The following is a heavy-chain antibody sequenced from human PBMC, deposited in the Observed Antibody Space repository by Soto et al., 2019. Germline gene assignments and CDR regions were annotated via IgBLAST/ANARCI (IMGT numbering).Heavy chain of an antibody. CDR1: GGSISSSSYY. J-gene: IGHJ5*02. V-gene: IGHV4-39*01. CDR3: ASIIRYCSGGSCYLNWFDP. D-gene: IGHD2-15*01. Sequence: QLQLQESGPGLVKPSETLSLTCTVSGGSISSSSYYWGWIRQPPGQGLEWIGSIYYSGSTYYNPSLKSRVTISVDTSKNQFSLKLSSVTAADTAVYYCASIIRYCSGGSCYLNWFDPWGQGTLVTVSS. CDR2: IYYSGST.